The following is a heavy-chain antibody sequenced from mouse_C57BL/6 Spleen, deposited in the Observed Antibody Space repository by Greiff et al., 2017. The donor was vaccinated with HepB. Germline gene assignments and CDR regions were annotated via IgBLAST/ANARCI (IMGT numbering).Heavy chain of an antibody. Sequence: EAGGGLVQPKGSLKLSCAASGFSFNTYAMNWVRQAPGKGLEWVARIRSKSNNYATYYADSVKDRFTISRDDSESMLYLQMNNLKTEDTAMYYCVRDYYGSSWFAYWGQGTLVTVSA. V-gene: IGHV10-1*01. D-gene: IGHD1-1*01. CDR1: GFSFNTYA. J-gene: IGHJ3*01. CDR2: IRSKSNNYAT. CDR3: VRDYYGSSWFAY.